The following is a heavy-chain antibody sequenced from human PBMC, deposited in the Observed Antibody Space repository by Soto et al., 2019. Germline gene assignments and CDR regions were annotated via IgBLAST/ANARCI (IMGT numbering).Heavy chain of an antibody. J-gene: IGHJ4*02. V-gene: IGHV1-46*03. Sequence: ASVKVSCKASGYTFTSYYMHWVRQAPGQGLEWMGIINPSGGSTSYAQKFQGRVTMTRDTSTSTVYMELSSLRSEDTAVYYCARDSTEYYDFWSGSPRFDYRGQGTLVTVSS. CDR2: INPSGGST. CDR1: GYTFTSYY. CDR3: ARDSTEYYDFWSGSPRFDY. D-gene: IGHD3-3*01.